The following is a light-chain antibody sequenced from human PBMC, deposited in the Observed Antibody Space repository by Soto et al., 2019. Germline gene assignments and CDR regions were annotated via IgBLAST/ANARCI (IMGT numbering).Light chain of an antibody. J-gene: IGKJ5*01. CDR2: DAS. CDR3: QQHGRAPIT. Sequence: DSQMTQSPSTLSASVGDRVTITCLASKNINTLVAWYQQKPGKAPKLLIYDASSLESGVPSRVSGSGSGTDFTLTISRLEPEDFAVYYCQQHGRAPITFGQGTRLEIK. CDR1: KNINTL. V-gene: IGKV1-5*01.